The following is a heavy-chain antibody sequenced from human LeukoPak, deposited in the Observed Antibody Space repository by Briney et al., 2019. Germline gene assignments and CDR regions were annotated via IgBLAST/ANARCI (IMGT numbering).Heavy chain of an antibody. CDR2: IKSKTDGGTT. CDR3: TTNPRYCSSTSCYTEEYFQH. Sequence: GGSLRLSCAASGFTFDNYGMSWVRQGPGKGLERVGRIKSKTDGGTTDYAAPVKGRFTISRDDSKNTLYLQMNSLKTEDTAVYYCTTNPRYCSSTSCYTEEYFQHWGQGTLVTVSS. J-gene: IGHJ1*01. D-gene: IGHD2-2*02. V-gene: IGHV3-15*01. CDR1: GFTFDNYG.